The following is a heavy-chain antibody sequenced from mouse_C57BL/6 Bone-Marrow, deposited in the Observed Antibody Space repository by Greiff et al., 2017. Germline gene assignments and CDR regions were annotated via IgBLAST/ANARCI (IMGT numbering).Heavy chain of an antibody. V-gene: IGHV14-3*01. J-gene: IGHJ4*01. CDR2: IAPANGNT. Sequence: VQLQQSVAELVRPGASVKLSCTASGFNIKNTYMPWVKQRPEQGLEWIGRIAPANGNTKYAPKFQGKATITADTSSNTAYLQLSSLTSEDTAIYYCARGGDYWGQGTSVTVSS. CDR3: ARGGDY. CDR1: GFNIKNTY.